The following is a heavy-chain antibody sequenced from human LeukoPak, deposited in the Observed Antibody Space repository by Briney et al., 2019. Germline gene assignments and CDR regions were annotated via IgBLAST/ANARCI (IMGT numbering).Heavy chain of an antibody. CDR2: TYYRSKWYN. D-gene: IGHD2/OR15-2a*01. J-gene: IGHJ6*02. V-gene: IGHV6-1*01. CDR1: GDSVSSVNAA. CDR3: ARASNNHYFHRYGLDV. Sequence: SQTLSLTCAISGDSVSSVNAAWNWIRQSPSRGLEWLVTTYYRSKWYNDYAVSVKGRMTINPDTSKNQFSLQLNSVTPEDTAVYYCARASNNHYFHRYGLDVWGQGTTVTVSS.